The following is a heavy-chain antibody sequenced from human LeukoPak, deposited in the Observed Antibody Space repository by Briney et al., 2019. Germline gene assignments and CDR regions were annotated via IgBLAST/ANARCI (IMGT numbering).Heavy chain of an antibody. J-gene: IGHJ4*02. CDR1: GYSIGSGFY. CDR2: VYHTGRT. D-gene: IGHD3-22*01. V-gene: IGHV4-38-2*01. Sequence: SETLSLTCAVSGYSIGSGFYWGWIRQSSGKGLEWIGNVYHTGRTYYNPSLKSRVTISVDTSKNQFSLRLSSVTAADTAVYYCARGRYYYDSSGPIDYWGQGTLVTVSS. CDR3: ARGRYYYDSSGPIDY.